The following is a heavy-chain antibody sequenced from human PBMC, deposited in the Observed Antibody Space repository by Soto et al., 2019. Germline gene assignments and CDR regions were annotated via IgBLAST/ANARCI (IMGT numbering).Heavy chain of an antibody. CDR1: GFTFDDYA. CDR2: ISGDVGST. J-gene: IGHJ4*02. Sequence: GGSLRLSCAASGFTFDDYAMHWVRQAPGKGLEWVALISGDVGSTYYADSVKGRFTISRDNSKNSLYLQMNSLRTKDRALYYCAKEAPNGYTYFDYWVQGTLVTVSS. V-gene: IGHV3-43*02. D-gene: IGHD3-16*01. CDR3: AKEAPNGYTYFDY.